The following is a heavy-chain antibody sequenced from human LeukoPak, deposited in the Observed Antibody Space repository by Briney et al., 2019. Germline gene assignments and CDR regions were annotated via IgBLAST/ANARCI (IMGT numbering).Heavy chain of an antibody. Sequence: PGGSLTLTCPATGFIFSNLWMHEVRHPPGKGLVWVSRINNDGSDTTYADSVKGRFTISRDNAKDTLYLQMNSLRAEDTAVYYCAQDGAPIVVVVAATRPPLDYWGQGTLVTVSS. CDR1: GFIFSNLW. CDR2: INNDGSDT. V-gene: IGHV3-74*01. CDR3: AQDGAPIVVVVAATRPPLDY. D-gene: IGHD2-15*01. J-gene: IGHJ4*02.